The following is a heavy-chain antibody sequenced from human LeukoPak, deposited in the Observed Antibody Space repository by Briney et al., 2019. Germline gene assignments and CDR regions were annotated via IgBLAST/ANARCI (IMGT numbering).Heavy chain of an antibody. D-gene: IGHD3-22*01. Sequence: GGSLRLSCAASGFTFSSYAMSWVRQAPGKGLEWVSAISGSGGSTYYADSVKGRFTISRHNSKNTLYLQMNSLRAEDTAVYYCANYYDSSGYPYRYYFDYWGQGTLVTVSS. J-gene: IGHJ4*02. V-gene: IGHV3-23*01. CDR2: ISGSGGST. CDR3: ANYYDSSGYPYRYYFDY. CDR1: GFTFSSYA.